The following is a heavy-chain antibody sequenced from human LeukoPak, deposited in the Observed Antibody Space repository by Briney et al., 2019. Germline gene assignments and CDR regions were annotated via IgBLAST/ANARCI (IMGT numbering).Heavy chain of an antibody. J-gene: IGHJ5*02. CDR2: ISHGGST. CDR1: GGSFSDYF. V-gene: IGHV4-34*01. D-gene: IGHD3-22*01. Sequence: SETLSLTCAVSGGSFSDYFWSWIRQPPGKGLEWIGEISHGGSTNYNPSLKSRVTISVDTSKNQFSLKLSSVTAADTAVYYCARANHYYDSSFIPWGQGTLVTVSS. CDR3: ARANHYYDSSFIP.